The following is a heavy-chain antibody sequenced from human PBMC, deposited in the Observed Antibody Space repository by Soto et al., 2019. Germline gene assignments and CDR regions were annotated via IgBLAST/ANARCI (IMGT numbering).Heavy chain of an antibody. CDR2: ISSNGESTYHTGAT. J-gene: IGHJ4*02. CDR1: GFNFRNYA. D-gene: IGHD4-17*01. CDR3: ARDQVKGTMTIL. Sequence: GGSLRLSCTASGFNFRNYAMSWVRQAPGKGLEWVSIISSNGESTYHTGATYYADSVRGRFTISRDNSKNTMYLQMNSLSAEDTAVYHCARDQVKGTMTILWGQGTLVTVSS. V-gene: IGHV3-23*01.